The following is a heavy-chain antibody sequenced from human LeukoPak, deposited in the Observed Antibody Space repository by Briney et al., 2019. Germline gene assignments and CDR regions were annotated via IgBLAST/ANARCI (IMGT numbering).Heavy chain of an antibody. Sequence: GGSLRLSCAASGFTFSSYWMHWVRQAPGKGPVWVSRINNDGSGTTYADSVKGRFTVSRDNSKNTLYLQMNSLRAEDTAVYYCAKDARIVVVITPLDYWGQGTLVTVSS. CDR1: GFTFSSYW. CDR2: INNDGSGT. D-gene: IGHD3-22*01. J-gene: IGHJ4*02. CDR3: AKDARIVVVITPLDY. V-gene: IGHV3-74*01.